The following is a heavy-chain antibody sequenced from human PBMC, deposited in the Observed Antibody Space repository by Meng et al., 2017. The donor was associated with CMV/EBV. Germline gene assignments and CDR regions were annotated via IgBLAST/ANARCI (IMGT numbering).Heavy chain of an antibody. D-gene: IGHD1-26*01. CDR2: IRFDGSSE. CDR1: GVTFSSYD. V-gene: IGHV3-30*02. Sequence: GESLKISCVVSGVTFSSYDMFWVRQAPGKGLEWVAFIRFDGSSEYYADSVKGRFTISRDDSEDTLYLRMSSLRSEDTAVYYCASGLKVGATKRALYYFDYWARERWSPSPQ. J-gene: IGHJ4*02. CDR3: ASGLKVGATKRALYYFDY.